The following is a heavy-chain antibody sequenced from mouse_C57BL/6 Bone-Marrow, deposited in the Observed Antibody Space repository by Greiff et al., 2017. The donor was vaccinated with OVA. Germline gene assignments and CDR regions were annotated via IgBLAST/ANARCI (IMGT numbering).Heavy chain of an antibody. CDR2: IHPNSGST. J-gene: IGHJ3*01. CDR1: GYTFTSYW. Sequence: LVESGAELVKPGASVKLSCKASGYTFTSYWMHWVKQRPGQGLEWIGMIHPNSGSTNYNEKFKSKATLTVDKSSSTAYMQLSSLTSEDSAVYYCAREYGPPWFAYWGQGTLVTVSA. CDR3: AREYGPPWFAY. D-gene: IGHD2-10*02. V-gene: IGHV1-64*01.